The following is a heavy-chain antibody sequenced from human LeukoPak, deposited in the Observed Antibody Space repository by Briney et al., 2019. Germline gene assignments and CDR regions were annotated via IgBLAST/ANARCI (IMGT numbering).Heavy chain of an antibody. CDR1: GYRFTSYW. CDR3: ATNTMFRGIHAFDI. J-gene: IGHJ3*02. CDR2: IYPGDSDT. V-gene: IGHV5-51*01. Sequence: GEPLQISCKGSGYRFTSYWIGWVRQIPGKGLEWMGIIYPGDSDTRYSPSFQGQVTISADKSISTAYLQWSSLKASDSAMYYCATNTMFRGIHAFDIWGQGTMVTVSS. D-gene: IGHD3-10*01.